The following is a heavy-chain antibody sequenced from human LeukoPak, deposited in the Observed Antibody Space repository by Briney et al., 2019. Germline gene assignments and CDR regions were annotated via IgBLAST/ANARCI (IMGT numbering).Heavy chain of an antibody. V-gene: IGHV3-9*01. CDR2: ISWNSGSI. D-gene: IGHD2-15*01. CDR3: ATGRIAGLNAFDI. J-gene: IGHJ3*02. Sequence: GRSLRLSCAASGFTFDDYAMHWVRQAPGKGLEWVSGISWNSGSIGYADSVKGRFTISRDNAKNSLYLQMNSLRAEDTALYYCATGRIAGLNAFDIWGQGTMVTVSS. CDR1: GFTFDDYA.